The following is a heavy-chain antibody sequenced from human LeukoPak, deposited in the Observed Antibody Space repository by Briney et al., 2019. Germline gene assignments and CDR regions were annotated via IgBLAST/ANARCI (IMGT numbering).Heavy chain of an antibody. Sequence: GASLQISSMGSGSSFTSYWIGCVRQLPGKGLEWMGIIYPGDSDTSYSPSFQGQVTISADKSISTAYLQWSSLKASDTAMYYCSRQAVRGVIDYWGQGTLVSVSS. CDR3: SRQAVRGVIDY. D-gene: IGHD3-10*01. CDR1: GSSFTSYW. J-gene: IGHJ4*02. V-gene: IGHV5-51*01. CDR2: IYPGDSDT.